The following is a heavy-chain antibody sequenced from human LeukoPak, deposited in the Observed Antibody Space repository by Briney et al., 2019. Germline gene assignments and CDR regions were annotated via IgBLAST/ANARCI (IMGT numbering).Heavy chain of an antibody. J-gene: IGHJ4*02. V-gene: IGHV1-2*02. CDR2: INPNSGGT. CDR3: ARYYLGVYFDH. Sequence: ASVKVSCXASGYTFTDYYMHWVRQAPGQGLEWMGWINPNSGGTNYAQKFQGRVTMTRDTSISTVYMELSRLRSDDTAVYYCARYYLGVYFDHWGQGTLVTVSS. D-gene: IGHD3-16*01. CDR1: GYTFTDYY.